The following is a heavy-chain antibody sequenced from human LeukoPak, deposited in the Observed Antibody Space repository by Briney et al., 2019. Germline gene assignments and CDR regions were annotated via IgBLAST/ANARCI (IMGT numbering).Heavy chain of an antibody. V-gene: IGHV3-7*04. CDR1: GFRFNTYW. CDR3: TGETYYFDY. J-gene: IGHJ4*02. Sequence: GGSLRLSCAASGFRFNTYWMSWVRQAPGKGLEWVANINEDGSEKYYVDSVKGRFAISRDNAKNSLYLQMNSLRAEDTAVYYCTGETYYFDYWGQGALVTVS. CDR2: INEDGSEK.